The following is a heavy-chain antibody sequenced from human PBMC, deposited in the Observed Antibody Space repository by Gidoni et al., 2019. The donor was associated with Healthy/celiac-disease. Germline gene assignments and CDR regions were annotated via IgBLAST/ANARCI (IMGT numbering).Heavy chain of an antibody. CDR2: IKSKTDGWTT. Sequence: EVQLVESGGGLVKPGGSLRLSCAASGFTFSNAWMSWVRQAPGKGLEWVGRIKSKTDGWTTDYAAPVKGRFTISRDDSKNTLYLQMNSLKTEDTAVYYCTTDLDWYYYGSGSYYPVGVDYWGQGTLVTVSS. CDR3: TTDLDWYYYGSGSYYPVGVDY. J-gene: IGHJ4*02. D-gene: IGHD3-10*01. CDR1: GFTFSNAW. V-gene: IGHV3-15*01.